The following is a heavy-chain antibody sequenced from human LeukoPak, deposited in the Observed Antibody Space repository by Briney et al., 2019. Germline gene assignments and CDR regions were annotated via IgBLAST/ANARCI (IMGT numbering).Heavy chain of an antibody. CDR2: ISGSGGST. CDR3: AKASGKITMVRGVITY. J-gene: IGHJ4*02. CDR1: GFTFSSYA. D-gene: IGHD3-10*01. Sequence: PGRSLRLSCAASGFTFSSYAMSWVRQAPGKGLEWVSAISGSGGSTYYADSVKGRFTISRDNSKNTLYLQMNSLRAEDTAVYYCAKASGKITMVRGVITYWGQGTLVTVSS. V-gene: IGHV3-23*01.